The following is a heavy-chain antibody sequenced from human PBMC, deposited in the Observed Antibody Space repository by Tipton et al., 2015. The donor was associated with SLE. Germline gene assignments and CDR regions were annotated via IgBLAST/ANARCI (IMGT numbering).Heavy chain of an antibody. V-gene: IGHV4-34*01. D-gene: IGHD3-10*01. CDR1: GGSFSGYY. CDR3: ARGRGRGDPSY. J-gene: IGHJ4*02. CDR2: INHSGST. Sequence: TLSLTCAVYGGSFSGYYWSWIRQPPGKGLEWIGEINHSGSTNYNPSLKSRVTISVDTSKNQFSLKLSSVTAADTAVYYCARGRGRGDPSYWDQGTLVTVSS.